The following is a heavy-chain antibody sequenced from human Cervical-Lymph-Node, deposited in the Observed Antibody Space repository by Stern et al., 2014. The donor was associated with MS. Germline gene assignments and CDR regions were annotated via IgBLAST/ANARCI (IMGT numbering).Heavy chain of an antibody. CDR3: AHGLEIRLWAAY. Sequence: QVTLKESGPTLVKPTQTLTLNCTFSGFSLSTSGVGVGWIRQPPGKALEWLALIYWYDDKRYSPSLKSRLTITKDTSKNQVVLTMTNMDPVDTATYYCAHGLEIRLWAAYWGQGTLVTVSS. J-gene: IGHJ4*02. D-gene: IGHD5-18*01. V-gene: IGHV2-5*01. CDR1: GFSLSTSGVG. CDR2: IYWYDDK.